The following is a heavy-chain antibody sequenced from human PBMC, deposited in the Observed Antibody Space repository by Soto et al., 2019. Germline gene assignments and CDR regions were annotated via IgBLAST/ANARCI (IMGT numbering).Heavy chain of an antibody. Sequence: TLSLTCTVSGGSISSGDYYWSWIRQPPGKGLEWLGFIYWEDQRRYSPSLDDRVTITEDTSKKQVVLTMTNVDPVDTATYFCARTVTATAFLGELFDSWGQGTLVTVSS. CDR2: IYWEDQR. J-gene: IGHJ4*02. CDR3: ARTVTATAFLGELFDS. V-gene: IGHV2-5*08. D-gene: IGHD1-26*01. CDR1: GGSISSGDYY.